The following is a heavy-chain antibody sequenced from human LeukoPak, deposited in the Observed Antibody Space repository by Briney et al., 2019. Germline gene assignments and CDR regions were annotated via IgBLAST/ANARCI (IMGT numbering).Heavy chain of an antibody. J-gene: IGHJ3*02. CDR1: GFTFSSFT. Sequence: GGSLRLSRTVSGFTFSSFTMTWVRQGPGKGLEWVASISNSGDYISYADSLKGRFTISRDNAKNSLFLQMSSLRAEDTAVYYCAREMYAGWYFAFDIWGQGTMVTVSS. D-gene: IGHD6-19*01. V-gene: IGHV3-21*01. CDR2: ISNSGDYI. CDR3: AREMYAGWYFAFDI.